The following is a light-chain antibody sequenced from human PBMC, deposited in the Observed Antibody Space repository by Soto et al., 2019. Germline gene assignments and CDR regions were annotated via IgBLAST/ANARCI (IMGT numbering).Light chain of an antibody. CDR3: HQYGSSPPT. CDR2: GAS. V-gene: IGKV3-20*01. Sequence: ESVLAQSPGTLSLSPEERATLSCRASQSVNSNYLTWYQQKPGQAPRLLIYGASSRATGIPDRFSGSGSGTDFTLTISRLEPEDFAVYYCHQYGSSPPTFGQGTKVEIK. J-gene: IGKJ1*01. CDR1: QSVNSNY.